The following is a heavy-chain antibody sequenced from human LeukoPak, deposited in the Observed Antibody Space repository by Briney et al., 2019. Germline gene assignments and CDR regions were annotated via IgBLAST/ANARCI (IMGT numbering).Heavy chain of an antibody. J-gene: IGHJ4*02. V-gene: IGHV4-39*07. Sequence: SETLSLTCTVSGGSISSSSYYWGWIRQPPGKGLEWIGSIYYSGSTYYNPSLKSRVTISVDTSKNQFSLKLSSVTAADTAVYYCARRTWAAAGDYWGQGTLVTVSS. D-gene: IGHD6-13*01. CDR1: GGSISSSSYY. CDR3: ARRTWAAAGDY. CDR2: IYYSGST.